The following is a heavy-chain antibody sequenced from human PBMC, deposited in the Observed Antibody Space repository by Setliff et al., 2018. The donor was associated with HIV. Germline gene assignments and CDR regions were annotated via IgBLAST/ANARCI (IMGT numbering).Heavy chain of an antibody. CDR2: IIPMLSIA. CDR1: GGTFSNYA. V-gene: IGHV1-69*10. D-gene: IGHD2-2*01. Sequence: SVKVSCKASGGTFSNYAITWVRQAPGQGLELMGGIIPMLSIANYAQKFRGRVTLTADKSTSTAYMELRSLRSDDTAVYYCATSSRIYYCSYMDVWGKGTTVTVSS. J-gene: IGHJ6*03. CDR3: ATSSRIYYCSYMDV.